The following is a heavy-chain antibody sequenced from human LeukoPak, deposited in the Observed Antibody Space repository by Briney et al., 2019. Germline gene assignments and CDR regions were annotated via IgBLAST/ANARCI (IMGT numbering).Heavy chain of an antibody. CDR1: GYTFTGYY. J-gene: IGHJ3*02. CDR2: INPNSGGT. V-gene: IGHV1-2*02. CDR3: AKDDGYCSGGSCSAFDI. Sequence: GASVKVSCKASGYTFTGYYMHWVRQAPGQGLEWMGWINPNSGGTNYAQKFQGRVTMTRDTSISTAYMELNSLRAEDTAVYYCAKDDGYCSGGSCSAFDIWGQGTMVTVSS. D-gene: IGHD2-15*01.